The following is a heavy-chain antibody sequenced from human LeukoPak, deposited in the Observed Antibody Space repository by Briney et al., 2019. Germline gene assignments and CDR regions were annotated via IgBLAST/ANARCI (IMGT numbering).Heavy chain of an antibody. CDR1: GYSFTSYW. J-gene: IGHJ4*02. D-gene: IGHD3-3*01. V-gene: IGHV5-51*01. CDR3: ASFGVVAGSDY. CDR2: IYPGDSDT. Sequence: GESLRISCKGSGYSFTSYWIGWVRQMPGKGLERMGIIYPGDSDTRYSPSFQGQVTISADESISTAYLQWSSLKASDTAMYYCASFGVVAGSDYWGQGTLVTVSS.